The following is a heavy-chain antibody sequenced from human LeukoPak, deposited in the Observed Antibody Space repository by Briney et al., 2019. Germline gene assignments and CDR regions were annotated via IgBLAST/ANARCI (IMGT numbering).Heavy chain of an antibody. CDR1: GFTFSSYA. V-gene: IGHV3-23*01. J-gene: IGHJ4*02. D-gene: IGHD3-3*01. Sequence: GGSLRLSCIGTGFTFSSYAMNWVRQAPGKGLEWVSGISGSGGSTYYADSVKGRFTISRDNSKNTLYQQMNSLRAEDTAVYYCAKQYDFWSGPDYWGQGTLVTVSS. CDR3: AKQYDFWSGPDY. CDR2: ISGSGGST.